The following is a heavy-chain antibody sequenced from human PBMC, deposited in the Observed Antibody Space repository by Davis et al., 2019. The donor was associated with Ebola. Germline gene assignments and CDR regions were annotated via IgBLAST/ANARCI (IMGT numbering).Heavy chain of an antibody. J-gene: IGHJ3*02. V-gene: IGHV4-39*07. D-gene: IGHD1-26*01. CDR3: AGVGTGSGSYYGAFDI. CDR2: INHSGST. CDR1: GGSISSSTYY. Sequence: PSETLSLTCTVSGGSISSSTYYWGWIRQPPGKGLEWIGEINHSGSTNYNPSLKSRVTISVDTSKNQFSLKLSSVTAADTAVYYCAGVGTGSGSYYGAFDIWGQGTMVTVSS.